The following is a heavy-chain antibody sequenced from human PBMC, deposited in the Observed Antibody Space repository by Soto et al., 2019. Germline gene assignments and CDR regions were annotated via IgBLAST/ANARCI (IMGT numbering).Heavy chain of an antibody. V-gene: IGHV4-34*01. Sequence: SETLSLTCAVYGGSFSGYYWSWIRQPPGKGLEWIGEINHSGSTNYNPSLKSRVTISVDTSKNQFSLKLSSVTAADTAVYYCASRATYYDFWSGYITYRRDYYCGMDVWGQGTTVTVSS. CDR1: GGSFSGYY. CDR3: ASRATYYDFWSGYITYRRDYYCGMDV. D-gene: IGHD3-3*01. J-gene: IGHJ6*02. CDR2: INHSGST.